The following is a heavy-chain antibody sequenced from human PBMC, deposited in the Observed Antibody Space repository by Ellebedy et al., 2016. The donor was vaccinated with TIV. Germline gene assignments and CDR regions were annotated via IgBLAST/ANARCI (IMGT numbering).Heavy chain of an antibody. CDR1: GGSVPSDTYY. V-gene: IGHV4-61*03. CDR3: ARVGGGGSWNFDY. CDR2: IHYSGKT. J-gene: IGHJ4*02. Sequence: MPSETLSLTCTVSGGSVPSDTYYCSWIRQPPGKGLEWIGYIHYSGKTNYNPSPKSRVTISVDTSKDHFSLNLTSVTAADTAVYYCARVGGGGSWNFDYWGQGSLVTVSS. D-gene: IGHD2-15*01.